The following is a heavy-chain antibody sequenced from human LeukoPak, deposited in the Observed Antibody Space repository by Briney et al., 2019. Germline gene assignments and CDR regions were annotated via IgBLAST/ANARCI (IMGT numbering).Heavy chain of an antibody. J-gene: IGHJ5*02. D-gene: IGHD1-7*01. V-gene: IGHV1-69*04. CDR1: GGTFSSYT. Sequence: SVKVSCKASGGTFSSYTTSWVRQAPGQGLEWMGRIIPILGIANYAQKFQGRVTITADKSTSTAYMELSSLRSEDTAVYYCARDLNYGGNWFDPWGQGTLVTVSS. CDR3: ARDLNYGGNWFDP. CDR2: IIPILGIA.